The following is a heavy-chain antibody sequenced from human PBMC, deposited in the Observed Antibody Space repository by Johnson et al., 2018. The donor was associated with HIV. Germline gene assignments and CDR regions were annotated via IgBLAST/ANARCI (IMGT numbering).Heavy chain of an antibody. J-gene: IGHJ3*02. D-gene: IGHD5-12*01. Sequence: VQLVESGGALVKPGGSLRVSCAASGFTFSNAWMSWVRQAPGKGLEWVSGINWNGGSTGYADSVKGRFTISRDNAKNSLYLQMNSLRAEDTALYYCARRDGFDYGNAFDIWGQGTMVTVSS. CDR2: INWNGGST. CDR1: GFTFSNAW. V-gene: IGHV3-20*04. CDR3: ARRDGFDYGNAFDI.